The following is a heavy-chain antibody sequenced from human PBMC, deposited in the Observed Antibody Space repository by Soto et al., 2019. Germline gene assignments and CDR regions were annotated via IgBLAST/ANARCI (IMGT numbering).Heavy chain of an antibody. CDR1: GGSISSGGYY. D-gene: IGHD3-10*02. Sequence: PSETLSLTCTVSGGSISSGGYYWSWIRQHPGKGLEWIGYIYYSGSTYYNPSLKSRVTISVDTSKNQFSLKLSSVTAADTAVYYCARDYVAEGYYGMDIWGQGTTVTVSS. CDR3: ARDYVAEGYYGMDI. J-gene: IGHJ6*02. CDR2: IYYSGST. V-gene: IGHV4-31*03.